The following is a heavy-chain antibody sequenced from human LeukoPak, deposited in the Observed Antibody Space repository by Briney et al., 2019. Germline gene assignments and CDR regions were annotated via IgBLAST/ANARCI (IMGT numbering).Heavy chain of an antibody. V-gene: IGHV4-59*01. D-gene: IGHD3-10*01. Sequence: SETLSLTCTVSGRSISSYYWSWIRQPPGQGLEWIGYIYYSGSTNYHPSLKSRVTISVDTSKNQFSLKLSSVTAADTAVYYCARDLRFGEFDYWGQGTLVTVSS. CDR2: IYYSGST. J-gene: IGHJ4*02. CDR1: GRSISSYY. CDR3: ARDLRFGEFDY.